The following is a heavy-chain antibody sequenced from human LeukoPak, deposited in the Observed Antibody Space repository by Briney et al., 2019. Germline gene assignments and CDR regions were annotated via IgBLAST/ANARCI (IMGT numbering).Heavy chain of an antibody. V-gene: IGHV5-51*01. CDR2: IYPGDSDT. CDR3: ARPSTYDFWSGYLDY. J-gene: IGHJ4*02. D-gene: IGHD3-3*01. CDR1: GYSFTSYW. Sequence: GESLKISCKGSGYSFTSYWIGWVRQIPGKGLEWMGIIYPGDSDTRYSPSFQGQVTISADKSISTAYLQWSSLKASDTAMYYCARPSTYDFWSGYLDYWGQGTLVTVSS.